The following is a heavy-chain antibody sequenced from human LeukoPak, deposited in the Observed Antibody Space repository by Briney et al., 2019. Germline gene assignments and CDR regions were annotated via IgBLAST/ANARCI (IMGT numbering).Heavy chain of an antibody. Sequence: GGSLRLSCAASGFTVSSNYMSWVRQAPGKGLEWVSVIYGGGSTYYADSVKGRFTISRDNSRNTLNLQMNSLRAEDTAVYYCARDLGGYYYEGYYYYGMDVLGQGTTVTVS. CDR2: IYGGGST. D-gene: IGHD3-22*01. CDR3: ARDLGGYYYEGYYYYGMDV. V-gene: IGHV3-53*01. CDR1: GFTVSSNY. J-gene: IGHJ6*02.